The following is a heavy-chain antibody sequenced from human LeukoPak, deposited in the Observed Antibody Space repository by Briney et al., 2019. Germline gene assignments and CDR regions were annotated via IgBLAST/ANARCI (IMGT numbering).Heavy chain of an antibody. Sequence: SETLSLTCTVSGYSISSGYYWGWIRQPPGKGLEWIGSIYHSGSTYYNPSLKSRVTISVDTSKNQFSLKLSSVTAADTAVYYCAREEFNDDSSVNYWGQGTLVTVSS. CDR2: IYHSGST. CDR1: GYSISSGYY. D-gene: IGHD3-22*01. V-gene: IGHV4-38-2*02. J-gene: IGHJ4*02. CDR3: AREEFNDDSSVNY.